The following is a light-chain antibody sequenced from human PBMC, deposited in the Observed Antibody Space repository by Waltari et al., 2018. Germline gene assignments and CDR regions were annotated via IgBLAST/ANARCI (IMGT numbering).Light chain of an antibody. CDR3: QQSYNTPPVT. Sequence: DILMTQSPSSLSASVGDRVTITCRASQSISNCLNWYQQKPGKAPNLLGYAASSLETGVPSRFSGSGSGTDFTRTISSLQPDDFGTYYCQQSYNTPPVTFGPGTKVDIK. CDR2: AAS. V-gene: IGKV1-39*01. CDR1: QSISNC. J-gene: IGKJ1*01.